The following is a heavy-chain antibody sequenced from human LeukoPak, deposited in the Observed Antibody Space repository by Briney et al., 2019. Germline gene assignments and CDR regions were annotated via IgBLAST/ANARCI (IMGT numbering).Heavy chain of an antibody. V-gene: IGHV4-31*03. CDR2: IYYSGST. D-gene: IGHD3-22*01. CDR3: ARGDGTYYYDSSGYGYAFDI. J-gene: IGHJ3*02. CDR1: GGSISSGGYY. Sequence: SETLSLTCTVSGGSISSGGYYWSWIRQHPGKGPEWIGYIYYSGSTYYNPSLKSRVTISVDTSKNQFSLKLSSVTAADTAVYYCARGDGTYYYDSSGYGYAFDIWGQGTMVTVSS.